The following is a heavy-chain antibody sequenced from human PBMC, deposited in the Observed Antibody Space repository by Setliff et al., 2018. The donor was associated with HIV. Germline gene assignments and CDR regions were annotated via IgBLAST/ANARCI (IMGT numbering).Heavy chain of an antibody. J-gene: IGHJ4*02. D-gene: IGHD7-27*01. CDR2: ISRSGDTI. CDR1: GFTFSTYS. CDR3: ARDDQRSGASDY. V-gene: IGHV3-48*01. Sequence: PGGSLRLSCAASGFTFSTYSMNWVRQAPGKGLEWVSYISRSGDTIDYADSVKGRFTISRDNAKNSVSLQMNSLRVEDTAVYYCARDDQRSGASDYWGQGTLVTVSS.